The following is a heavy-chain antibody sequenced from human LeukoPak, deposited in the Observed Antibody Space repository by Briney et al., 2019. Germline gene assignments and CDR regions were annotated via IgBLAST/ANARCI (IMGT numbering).Heavy chain of an antibody. J-gene: IGHJ5*02. CDR1: GGSISSYY. CDR3: ARERTEVVPADGDWFDP. V-gene: IGHV4-4*07. D-gene: IGHD2-2*01. Sequence: SETLSLTCTVSGGSISSYYWSWIRQPAGKGLEWIGRIYTSGSTNYNPSLKSRVTMSVDTSKNQFSLKLSSVTAADTAVYYCARERTEVVPADGDWFDPWGQGTLVTVSS. CDR2: IYTSGST.